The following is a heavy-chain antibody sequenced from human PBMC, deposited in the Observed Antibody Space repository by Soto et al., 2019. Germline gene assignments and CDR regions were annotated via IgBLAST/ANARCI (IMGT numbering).Heavy chain of an antibody. CDR3: ARRPAYGDDRDDALDI. D-gene: IGHD4-17*01. CDR1: GGSISSSSYY. J-gene: IGHJ3*02. CDR2: IYYSGST. Sequence: SETLSLTCTVSGGSISSSSYYWGWIRQPPGKGLEWIGSIYYSGSTYYNPSLKSRVTISVDTSKNQFSLKLSSVTAADTAVYYCARRPAYGDDRDDALDIWGQGTMVTVS. V-gene: IGHV4-39*01.